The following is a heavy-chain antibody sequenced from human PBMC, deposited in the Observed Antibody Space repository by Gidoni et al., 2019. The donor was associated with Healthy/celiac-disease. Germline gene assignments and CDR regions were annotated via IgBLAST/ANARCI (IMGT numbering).Heavy chain of an antibody. Sequence: QVQLVQSGAEVKKPGASVKVSCKASGYTFTSYYMHWVRQAPGQGLEWMGLINPSGGSTSYAQKFQGRVTMTRDTSTSTVYMELSSLRSDDTAVYYCARDLGIAAADYWGQGTLVTVSS. CDR3: ARDLGIAAADY. V-gene: IGHV1-46*01. J-gene: IGHJ4*02. D-gene: IGHD6-13*01. CDR2: INPSGGST. CDR1: GYTFTSYY.